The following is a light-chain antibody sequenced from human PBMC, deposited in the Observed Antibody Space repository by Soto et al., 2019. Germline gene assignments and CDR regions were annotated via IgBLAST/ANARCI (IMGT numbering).Light chain of an antibody. J-gene: IGKJ1*01. CDR1: QSVRSN. V-gene: IGKV3-15*01. CDR3: QQYNYWPPWT. Sequence: EIVMTQSPVTLSVSTGERATLSCRASQSVRSNLAWYQQKPGQAPRLLMYDASTRATGIPARFSGSGSGTEFTLTICSLQSEDFAVYYCQQYNYWPPWTFGQGTKVEIK. CDR2: DAS.